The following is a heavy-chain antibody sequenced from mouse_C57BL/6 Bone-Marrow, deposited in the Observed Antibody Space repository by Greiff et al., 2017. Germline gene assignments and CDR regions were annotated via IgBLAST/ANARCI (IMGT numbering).Heavy chain of an antibody. CDR1: GYTFTDYY. CDR3: ARGYYDYDGFAY. D-gene: IGHD2-4*01. J-gene: IGHJ3*01. Sequence: VQLVESGAELVRPGASVKLSCKASGYTFTDYYINWVKQRPGQGLEWIARIYPGSGNTYYNEKFKGKATLTAEKSSSTAYMQLSSLTSEDSAVYCCARGYYDYDGFAYWGQGTLVTVSA. V-gene: IGHV1-76*01. CDR2: IYPGSGNT.